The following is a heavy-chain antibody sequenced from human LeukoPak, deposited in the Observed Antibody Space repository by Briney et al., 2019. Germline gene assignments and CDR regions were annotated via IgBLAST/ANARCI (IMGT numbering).Heavy chain of an antibody. CDR1: GFTFSDHY. J-gene: IGHJ6*02. CDR2: TRNKVKSYTT. CDR3: RRGAGGGDNYYYGMDV. Sequence: PGGSLRLSCAASGFTFSDHYMDWVRQAPGKGLEWVGRTRNKVKSYTTEYAASVKGRFSISRDGSKNSLYLQMNSLKTEDTAVYYCRRGAGGGDNYYYGMDVWGQGTTVTVSS. V-gene: IGHV3-72*01. D-gene: IGHD3-16*01.